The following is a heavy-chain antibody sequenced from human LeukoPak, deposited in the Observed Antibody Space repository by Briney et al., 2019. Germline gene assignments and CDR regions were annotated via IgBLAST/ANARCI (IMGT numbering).Heavy chain of an antibody. D-gene: IGHD3-9*01. V-gene: IGHV3-23*01. Sequence: GGSLRLSCAASGFTFSQYTMSWVRQAPGKGLEWVSAIVGGGETTFYADSVKGRFTISRDNSKNIMYLQMNSLRVEDTAVYYCAKDRWILRFFDWLLSNWGQGTLVTVSS. CDR1: GFTFSQYT. CDR2: IVGGGETT. CDR3: AKDRWILRFFDWLLSN. J-gene: IGHJ4*02.